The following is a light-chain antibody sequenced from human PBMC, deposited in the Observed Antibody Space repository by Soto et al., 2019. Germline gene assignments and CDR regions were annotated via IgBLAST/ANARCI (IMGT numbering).Light chain of an antibody. J-gene: IGKJ4*01. V-gene: IGKV1-12*01. Sequence: EIQMSQSPSSVSASVGDRVTITCRASQGISTWLAWYQQKAGKAPNLLIYGASNLHSGVPSRFSGSGSGTNFTLTISSLQPEDFATYYCQQANSFPLTFGGGTKVDIK. CDR3: QQANSFPLT. CDR1: QGISTW. CDR2: GAS.